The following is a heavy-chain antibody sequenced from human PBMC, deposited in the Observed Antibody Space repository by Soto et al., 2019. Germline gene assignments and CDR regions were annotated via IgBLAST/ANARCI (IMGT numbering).Heavy chain of an antibody. CDR1: GYTFTSYD. V-gene: IGHV1-8*01. CDR3: AREGGYSYGFDY. J-gene: IGHJ4*02. CDR2: MNPNSGNT. Sequence: GASVKVSCKASGYTFTSYDINWVRQATGQGLEWMGWMNPNSGNTGYAQKFQGRVTMSRNTSISTAYMELSSLRSEDTAVYYCAREGGYSYGFDYWGQGTPVTVSS. D-gene: IGHD5-18*01.